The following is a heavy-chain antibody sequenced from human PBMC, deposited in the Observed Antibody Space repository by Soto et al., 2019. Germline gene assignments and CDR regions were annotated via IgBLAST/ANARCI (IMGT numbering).Heavy chain of an antibody. Sequence: SETLSLTCTVSGGSISSSSFHWGWIRQPPGKGLEWIGYIHYSGSTNNNPSLESRVTMSTDTSKNQFSLKLTSVTAADTAVYYCSGEVAGGSRFDFWGQGIPVTAPQ. D-gene: IGHD3-10*01. V-gene: IGHV4-61*05. CDR1: GGSISSSSFH. CDR3: SGEVAGGSRFDF. CDR2: IHYSGST. J-gene: IGHJ4*02.